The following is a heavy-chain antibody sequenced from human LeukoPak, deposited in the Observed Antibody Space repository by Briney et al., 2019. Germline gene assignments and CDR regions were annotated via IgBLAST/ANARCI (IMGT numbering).Heavy chain of an antibody. CDR3: ARDLAAPYGNWFDP. J-gene: IGHJ5*02. D-gene: IGHD6-6*01. Sequence: GGSLRLSCAASGFTVSSNYMSWVRQAPGKGLEWVSLIYSGDTTYYADSVKGRFTISRDNSKNTLYLQMNSLRAEDTAVYYWARDLAAPYGNWFDPWGQGTLVTVSS. CDR1: GFTVSSNY. V-gene: IGHV3-53*01. CDR2: IYSGDTT.